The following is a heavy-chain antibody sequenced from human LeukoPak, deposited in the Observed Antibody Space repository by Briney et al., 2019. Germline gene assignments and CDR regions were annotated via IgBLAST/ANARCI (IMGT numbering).Heavy chain of an antibody. CDR1: SYTFTSYG. J-gene: IGHJ4*02. D-gene: IGHD3-22*01. CDR2: ISAYNGNT. V-gene: IGHV1-18*01. Sequence: ASVKVSSKASSYTFTSYGLSWVRQAPGQGLEWMGWISAYNGNTNYAQKVQVTVTMTTDTSTNTAYMELRSLRSDDTAVYYCARIYYDSSGYSSYDYWGQGTLVTVSS. CDR3: ARIYYDSSGYSSYDY.